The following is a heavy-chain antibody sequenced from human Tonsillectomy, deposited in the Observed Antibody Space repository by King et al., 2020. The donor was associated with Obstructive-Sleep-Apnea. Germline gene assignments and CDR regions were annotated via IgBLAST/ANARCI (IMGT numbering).Heavy chain of an antibody. V-gene: IGHV4-39*07. CDR1: GGSISSSSYY. D-gene: IGHD3-3*01. CDR3: ARSGIITIFGVVQYYFDY. J-gene: IGHJ4*02. Sequence: QLQESGPGLVKPSETLSLTCTVSGGSISSSSYYWGWIRQPPGKGLEWIGSIYYSGSTYYNPSLKSRVTISVDTSKNQFSLKLSSVTAADTAVYYCARSGIITIFGVVQYYFDYWGQGTLVTVSS. CDR2: IYYSGST.